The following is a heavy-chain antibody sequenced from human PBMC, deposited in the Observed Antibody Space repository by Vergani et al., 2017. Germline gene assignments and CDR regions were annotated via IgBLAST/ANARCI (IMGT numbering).Heavy chain of an antibody. Sequence: QLQLQESGPGLLKPSETLSLTCSVSGTSISGSSDYWGWIRQPPGKGLEWIGSIFYTGTSYYNPSLESRATNSVDTSKNQFSLQLNSVTPEDSAVYYCAREWEQQLSNWGQGTLVTVSS. CDR1: GTSISGSSDY. V-gene: IGHV4-39*02. D-gene: IGHD6-13*01. CDR3: AREWEQQLSN. CDR2: IFYTGTS. J-gene: IGHJ4*02.